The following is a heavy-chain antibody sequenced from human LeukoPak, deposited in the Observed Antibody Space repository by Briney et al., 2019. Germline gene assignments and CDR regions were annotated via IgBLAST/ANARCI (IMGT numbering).Heavy chain of an antibody. CDR2: MYYSGST. V-gene: IGHV4-39*07. Sequence: SETLSLTCTVSGDSISSSSCHWGWIRQPTGKGLEWIGSMYYSGSTYYNPSLKSRVTISVDTSKNQFSLKLSSVTAADTAVYYCADGGHFDYWGQGTLVTVSS. CDR1: GDSISSSSCH. J-gene: IGHJ4*02. D-gene: IGHD3-16*01. CDR3: ADGGHFDY.